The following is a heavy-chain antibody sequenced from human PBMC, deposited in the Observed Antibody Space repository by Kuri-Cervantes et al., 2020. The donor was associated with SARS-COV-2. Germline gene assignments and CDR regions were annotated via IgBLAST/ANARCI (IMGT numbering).Heavy chain of an antibody. Sequence: ASVKVSCKASGYTFTGYYMHWVRQAPGQGLEWMGWINPNSGGTNYAQKFQGRVTMTEDTSTDTAYMELSSLRSEDTAVYYCATVHYDSSGYYYRWFDPWGQGTLVTVSS. CDR3: ATVHYDSSGYYYRWFDP. CDR1: GYTFTGYY. CDR2: INPNSGGT. V-gene: IGHV1-2*02. D-gene: IGHD3-22*01. J-gene: IGHJ5*02.